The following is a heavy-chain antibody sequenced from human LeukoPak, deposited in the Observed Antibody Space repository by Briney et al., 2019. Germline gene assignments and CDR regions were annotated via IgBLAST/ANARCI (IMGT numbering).Heavy chain of an antibody. D-gene: IGHD3-3*01. J-gene: IGHJ4*02. Sequence: ASVKVSCKASGYTFTGYYLHWVRQAPGQGLEWMGWINPNSGGTNFAQKFQDRVTMTRDTSISTAYMELSRLRSDDTAVYFCARDSGSYFDFWSGLYYFDYWGQGTLVTVSS. V-gene: IGHV1-2*02. CDR2: INPNSGGT. CDR1: GYTFTGYY. CDR3: ARDSGSYFDFWSGLYYFDY.